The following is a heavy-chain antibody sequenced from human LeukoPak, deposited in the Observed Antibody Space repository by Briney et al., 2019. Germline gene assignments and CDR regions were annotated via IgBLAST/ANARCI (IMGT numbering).Heavy chain of an antibody. D-gene: IGHD1-26*01. J-gene: IGHJ6*03. V-gene: IGHV1-69*06. CDR1: GGTFSSYA. CDR2: IIPIFGTA. CDR3: ARVLGELLRDYYYYYMDV. Sequence: SVTVSFKASGGTFSSYAISWVRQAPGQGVEWMGGIIPIFGTANYAQKFQGRVTITADKSTSTAYMELSSLRSEDTAVYYCARVLGELLRDYYYYYMDVWGKGTTVTVSS.